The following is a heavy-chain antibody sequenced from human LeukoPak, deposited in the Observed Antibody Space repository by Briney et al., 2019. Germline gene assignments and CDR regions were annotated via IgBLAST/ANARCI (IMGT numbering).Heavy chain of an antibody. J-gene: IGHJ6*04. CDR1: GFTFSSYA. CDR3: AKGSTSFGVHYYYYGMDV. Sequence: QPGGSLRLSCAASGFTFSSYAMSWVRQAPGKGLEWVSAISGSGGSTYYADSVKGRFTISRDNSKNTLYLQMNSLRAEDTAVYYCAKGSTSFGVHYYYYGMDVWGKGTTVTVSS. CDR2: ISGSGGST. V-gene: IGHV3-23*01. D-gene: IGHD3-10*01.